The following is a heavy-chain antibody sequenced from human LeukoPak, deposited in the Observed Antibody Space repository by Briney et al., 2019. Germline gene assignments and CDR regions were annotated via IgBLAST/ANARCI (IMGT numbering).Heavy chain of an antibody. J-gene: IGHJ4*02. CDR3: GRYRCSSTSCFVDY. CDR1: GFTLNNYA. Sequence: GGPLTLPCAASGFTLNNYAMYWLRHAPGKGLEYVSAISSDGGSTYYSNSVKGRFTISRDNSKNTLCLQMGSLRAEDMAVYYCGRYRCSSTSCFVDYWGQGTLVTVSS. CDR2: ISSDGGST. V-gene: IGHV3-64*01. D-gene: IGHD2-2*01.